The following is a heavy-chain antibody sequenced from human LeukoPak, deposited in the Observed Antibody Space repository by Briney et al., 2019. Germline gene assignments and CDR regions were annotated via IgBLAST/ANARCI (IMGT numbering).Heavy chain of an antibody. CDR1: GITFSSYA. V-gene: IGHV3-23*01. J-gene: IGHJ4*02. D-gene: IGHD1-26*01. CDR3: AKDRSAARVGATPTYYFDY. Sequence: GGSLRLSCAASGITFSSYAMNWVRQAPGKRLEWVSGISGSGGSTYYADSVKGRFTISRDNSKNTLYLQMNSLRAEDTAVYYCAKDRSAARVGATPTYYFDYWGQGTLVTVSS. CDR2: ISGSGGST.